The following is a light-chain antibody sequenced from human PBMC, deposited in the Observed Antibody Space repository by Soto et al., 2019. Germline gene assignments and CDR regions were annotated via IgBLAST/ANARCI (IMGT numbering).Light chain of an antibody. J-gene: IGLJ1*01. CDR1: SGDIGGYDY. CDR2: EVT. V-gene: IGLV2-8*01. CDR3: SSYAGSNNPYV. Sequence: QSSLTQPPSASGSPGQSVTISCTGTSGDIGGYDYVSWYQQHPGKAPKLMIYEVTKRPLGVPDRFSSSKSGNTASLTVSGLQADDEADYYCSSYAGSNNPYVFGTGTKVTVL.